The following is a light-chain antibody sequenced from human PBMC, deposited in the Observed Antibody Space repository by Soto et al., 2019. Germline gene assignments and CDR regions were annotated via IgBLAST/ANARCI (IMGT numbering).Light chain of an antibody. Sequence: DIQMTQSPSSLSASVGDRFTITCRASQSINTYLNWYQQKPGKAPKLLIYTAVTLQGWVPSRFSGSGSGTDFTLTISSLQPEDFATYYCQQSYSTTWTFGQGTKVDIK. CDR1: QSINTY. CDR3: QQSYSTTWT. V-gene: IGKV1-39*01. CDR2: TAV. J-gene: IGKJ1*01.